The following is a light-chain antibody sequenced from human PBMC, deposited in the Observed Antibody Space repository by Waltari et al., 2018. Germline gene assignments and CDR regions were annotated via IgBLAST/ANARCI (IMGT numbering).Light chain of an antibody. V-gene: IGLV3-1*01. CDR2: QDS. Sequence: SYELTQPPSVSVSPGQTASITCSGDNLGDKYACWYQPKPGQSPVLVLYQDSTRPAGIPEPFSGSNSGNTATLTISGTQAMEEADYYCQEWDSSTVVFGGGTKLTVL. CDR3: QEWDSSTVV. CDR1: NLGDKY. J-gene: IGLJ2*01.